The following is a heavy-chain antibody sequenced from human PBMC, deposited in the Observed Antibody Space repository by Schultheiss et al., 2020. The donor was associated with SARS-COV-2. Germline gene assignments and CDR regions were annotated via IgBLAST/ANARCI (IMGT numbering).Heavy chain of an antibody. CDR1: GGSISSGGYS. CDR2: IYYSGST. J-gene: IGHJ6*02. Sequence: SETLSLTCAVSGGSISSGGYSWSWIRQPPGKGLEWIGSIYYSGSTYYNPSLKSRVTVSVDTSKNQFSLKLSSVTAADTAVYYCARGSGYYGSYYYGMDVWGQGTTVTASS. CDR3: ARGSGYYGSYYYGMDV. V-gene: IGHV4-30-2*03. D-gene: IGHD3-22*01.